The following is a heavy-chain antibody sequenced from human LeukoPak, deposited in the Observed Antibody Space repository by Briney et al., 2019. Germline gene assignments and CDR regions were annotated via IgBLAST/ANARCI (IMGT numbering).Heavy chain of an antibody. Sequence: SETLSLTCTVSGGSISSYYWSWIRQPPGKGLEWIGYIYYSGSTNYNPSLKSRVTISVDTSKNQFSLKLSSVTAADTAVYYCARARYSYGETNWFDPWGQGTLVTVSS. CDR3: ARARYSYGETNWFDP. CDR2: IYYSGST. J-gene: IGHJ5*02. D-gene: IGHD5-18*01. V-gene: IGHV4-59*01. CDR1: GGSISSYY.